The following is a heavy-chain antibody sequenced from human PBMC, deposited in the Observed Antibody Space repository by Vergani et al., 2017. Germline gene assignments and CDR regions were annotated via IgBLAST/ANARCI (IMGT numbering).Heavy chain of an antibody. J-gene: IGHJ5*02. CDR2: IYYSGST. V-gene: IGHV4-59*01. CDR3: ARVRTTVTAWGDWVDP. CDR1: GGSISSYY. Sequence: QVQLQESGPGLVKPSETLSLTCTVSGGSISSYYWSWIRQPPGKGLEWIGYIYYSGSTNYNPSLKSRVTISVDTSKNQFSLKLSSVTAAATAVYYCARVRTTVTAWGDWVDPWGQGTLVTVSS. D-gene: IGHD4-17*01.